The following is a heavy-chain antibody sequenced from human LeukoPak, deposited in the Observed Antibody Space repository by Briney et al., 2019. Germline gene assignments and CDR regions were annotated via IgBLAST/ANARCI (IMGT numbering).Heavy chain of an antibody. CDR3: VRDPRYCSSTSCSGGLDY. J-gene: IGHJ4*02. CDR2: IKPNSGGT. Sequence: ASVKVSCKDSGYTFTGYYMHWVRQAPGQGLEWMGWIKPNSGGTNYAQKFQGWVTMTRDTSISTAYMELSRLRSDDTAVYYCVRDPRYCSSTSCSGGLDYWGQGTLVTVSS. CDR1: GYTFTGYY. V-gene: IGHV1-2*04. D-gene: IGHD2-2*01.